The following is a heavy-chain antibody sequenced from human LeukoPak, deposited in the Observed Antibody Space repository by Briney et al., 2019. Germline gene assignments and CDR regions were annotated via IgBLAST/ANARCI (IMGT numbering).Heavy chain of an antibody. V-gene: IGHV4-4*09. J-gene: IGHJ6*03. CDR2: ISASGTT. CDR3: ASGLRYYYYYMDV. Sequence: SETLSLPSTVSGDSISSQRHHRNRIRPPPGKGLEWIGYISASGTTNYNPSLMSRVTISVYTSKNQFSLKLSSVTAADTAVYYCASGLRYYYYYMDVWGKGTTVTVSS. CDR1: GDSISSQRHH.